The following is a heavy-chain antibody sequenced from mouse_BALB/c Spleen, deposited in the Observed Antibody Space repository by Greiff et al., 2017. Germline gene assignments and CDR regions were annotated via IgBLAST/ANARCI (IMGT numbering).Heavy chain of an antibody. J-gene: IGHJ1*01. CDR1: GFTFSDYY. D-gene: IGHD1-1*01. CDR3: ARPYYYGSSWYFDV. V-gene: IGHV5-4*02. Sequence: EVKLVESGGGLVKPGGSLKLSCAASGFTFSDYYMYWVRQTPEKRLEWVATISDGGSYTYYPDSVKGRFTISRDNAKNNLYLQMSSLKSEDTAMYYCARPYYYGSSWYFDVWGAGTTVTVSS. CDR2: ISDGGSYT.